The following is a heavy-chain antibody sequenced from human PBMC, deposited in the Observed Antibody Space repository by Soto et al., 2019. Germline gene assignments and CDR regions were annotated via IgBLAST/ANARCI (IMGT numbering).Heavy chain of an antibody. CDR2: IKSETDGGTT. V-gene: IGHV3-15*07. CDR3: CTVKRVVSWDF. J-gene: IGHJ4*02. CDR1: GFTFNTAW. Sequence: GGSLRLSCAASGFTFNTAWMNWVRQGPGKGLEWVGRIKSETDGGTTDYAAPVKGRFTISRDDSKSTLYLQMNSLKTEDTAVYYCCTVKRVVSWDFWGQGTLVTVSS. D-gene: IGHD3-16*02.